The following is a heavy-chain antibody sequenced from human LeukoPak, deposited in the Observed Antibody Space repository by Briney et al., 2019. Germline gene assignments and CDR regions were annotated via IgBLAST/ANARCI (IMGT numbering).Heavy chain of an antibody. J-gene: IGHJ5*02. CDR1: GFTFSSYA. V-gene: IGHV3-23*01. CDR2: ISGSGGST. Sequence: GGSLRLSCAASGFTFSSYAMSWVRQAPGKALEWVSAISGSGGSTYYADSVKGRFTISRDNSKNTLYLQVNSLRAEDTAVYYCAKDQRPWYIAEAGTLNWFDPWGQGTLVTVSS. D-gene: IGHD6-13*01. CDR3: AKDQRPWYIAEAGTLNWFDP.